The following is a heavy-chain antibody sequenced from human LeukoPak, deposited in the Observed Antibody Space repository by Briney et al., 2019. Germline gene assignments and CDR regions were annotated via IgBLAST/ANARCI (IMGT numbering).Heavy chain of an antibody. CDR3: AKDVGKWESLHFFDY. Sequence: GGSLRLSCLTSGFTFSTNAMSWVRQAPGKGLEWISGISGSGASTYYADSVTGRFTISRDNSRNTLYLQMNSQRGDDTAVYYCAKDVGKWESLHFFDYWGQGTLVTVSS. D-gene: IGHD1-26*01. CDR1: GFTFSTNA. CDR2: ISGSGAST. V-gene: IGHV3-23*01. J-gene: IGHJ4*02.